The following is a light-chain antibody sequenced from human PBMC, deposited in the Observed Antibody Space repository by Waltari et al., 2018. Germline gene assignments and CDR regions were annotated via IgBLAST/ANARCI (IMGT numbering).Light chain of an antibody. Sequence: EIVMTQSPAPVTVSSGQRANLTCTASQSVSSNLAWYQQKPGQVPRLLIYGASTRATGISARFSGSGSGTEFTLTISSMQSEDFAVYHCQQYNNWPPITFGQGTRLETK. CDR3: QQYNNWPPIT. J-gene: IGKJ5*01. V-gene: IGKV3-15*01. CDR1: QSVSSN. CDR2: GAS.